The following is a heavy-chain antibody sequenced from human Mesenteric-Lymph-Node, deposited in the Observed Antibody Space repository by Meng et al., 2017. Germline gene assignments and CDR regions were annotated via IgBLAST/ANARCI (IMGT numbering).Heavy chain of an antibody. CDR3: ARDPAAFDF. Sequence: QQSGPGRVKPSQTPSLTCAISGDSVSTNSAAWSWIRQSPSGGLEWLGRTYYKSKWYNDYAGSVKSRITINPDTSKNQFSLQLNSVTPEDTAVYYCARDPAAFDFWGQGILVTVSS. CDR2: TYYKSKWYN. J-gene: IGHJ4*02. CDR1: GDSVSTNSAA. V-gene: IGHV6-1*01. D-gene: IGHD6-25*01.